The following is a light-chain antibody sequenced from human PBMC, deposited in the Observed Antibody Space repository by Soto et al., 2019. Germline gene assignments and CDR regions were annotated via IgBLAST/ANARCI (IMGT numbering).Light chain of an antibody. J-gene: IGLJ1*01. CDR2: DVS. CDR1: TIGGHSF. Sequence: SVLTQPRSLSGSPGQSVTISCTGPTIGGHSFVSWYQDRPDKVPKLLIYDVSQRPSGIPDRFSGSRSANTASLTISGLQADDAAAYYCCSYTGNKVFVFGTGTKVTVL. CDR3: CSYTGNKVFV. V-gene: IGLV2-11*01.